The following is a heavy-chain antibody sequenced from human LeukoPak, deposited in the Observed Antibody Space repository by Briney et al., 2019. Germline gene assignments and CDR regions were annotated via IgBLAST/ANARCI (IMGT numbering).Heavy chain of an antibody. Sequence: SETLSLTCTVSGGSISGSSYYWGWIRQPPGKGLEWIGSIYYSGSTYYNPSLKSRVTISVDTSKNQFSLKLSSVTAADTAVYYCARQPPTVSYGMDVWGQGTTATVSS. J-gene: IGHJ6*02. CDR2: IYYSGST. CDR1: GGSISGSSYY. CDR3: ARQPPTVSYGMDV. D-gene: IGHD4-17*01. V-gene: IGHV4-39*01.